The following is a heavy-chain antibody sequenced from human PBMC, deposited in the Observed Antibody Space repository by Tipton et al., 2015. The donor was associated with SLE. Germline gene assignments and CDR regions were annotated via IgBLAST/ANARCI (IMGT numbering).Heavy chain of an antibody. CDR3: AKDPGWEMGRGLTGAFDI. V-gene: IGHV3-23*01. Sequence: SLRLSCAASGFTFSSYALTWVRQAPGKGLEWVSTISGVGDTTYYAASVKGRFTISRDNSKNTLYLQMNSLRTEDTAVYYCAKDPGWEMGRGLTGAFDIWGQGTMVTVSS. CDR2: ISGVGDTT. D-gene: IGHD3-10*01. CDR1: GFTFSSYA. J-gene: IGHJ3*02.